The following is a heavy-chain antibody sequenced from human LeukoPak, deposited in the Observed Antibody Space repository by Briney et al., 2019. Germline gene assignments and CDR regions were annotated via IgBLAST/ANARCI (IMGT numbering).Heavy chain of an antibody. Sequence: PSETLSLTCTVSHGSISSGGYYWSWLRQHPGKGLEWIGYIFYSGDAYYNPSLKSRVTISVDTPKNQFSLKLSSVTAADTAVYYCARDWKVQNIVATNGMDVWGQGTTVTVSS. J-gene: IGHJ6*02. V-gene: IGHV4-31*03. D-gene: IGHD5-12*01. CDR1: HGSISSGGYY. CDR3: ARDWKVQNIVATNGMDV. CDR2: IFYSGDA.